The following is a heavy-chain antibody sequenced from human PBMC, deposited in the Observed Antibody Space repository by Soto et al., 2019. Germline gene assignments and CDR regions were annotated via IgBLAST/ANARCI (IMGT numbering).Heavy chain of an antibody. Sequence: EVQLLDSGGGLVQPGGSLRLSCAASGFTFSNYAMSWVRQAPGKGLEWVSTISGNGGSTYYADSVKGRFTISRDNSKNMLFLQINSLRDDDSAVYYCAKRPAAIITFDYGGQGTPVTVSS. J-gene: IGHJ4*02. V-gene: IGHV3-23*01. CDR1: GFTFSNYA. D-gene: IGHD2-2*01. CDR3: AKRPAAIITFDY. CDR2: ISGNGGST.